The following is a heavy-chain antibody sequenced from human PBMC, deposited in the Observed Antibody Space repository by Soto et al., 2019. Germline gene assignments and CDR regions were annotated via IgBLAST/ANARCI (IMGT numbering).Heavy chain of an antibody. Sequence: QITLKESGPTLVKPTQTLTLTCTFSGFSLTTRGVGVGWIRQPPGKALECLALIYWDDDEGYNPSLKSRLTFTKTSSKTRLVLSMINMYPVHTSTYYCEHRPRGHSHHFEYWGQGTLVTVSS. J-gene: IGHJ4*01. V-gene: IGHV2-5*02. CDR1: GFSLTTRGVG. CDR3: EHRPRGHSHHFEY. D-gene: IGHD5-18*01. CDR2: IYWDDDE.